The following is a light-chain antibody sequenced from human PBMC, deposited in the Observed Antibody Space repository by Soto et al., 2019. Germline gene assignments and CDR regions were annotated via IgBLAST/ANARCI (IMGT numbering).Light chain of an antibody. Sequence: EIVMTQSPATLSLSPGERAALSCRASQSSNSELAWYQQKPGQPPRLLIYGASTRATGVPARFTGSESGTEFTLTISRLQSEDFAVYYCQQGHNSPLTFGQGTKLEIK. CDR2: GAS. V-gene: IGKV3-15*01. J-gene: IGKJ2*01. CDR3: QQGHNSPLT. CDR1: QSSNSE.